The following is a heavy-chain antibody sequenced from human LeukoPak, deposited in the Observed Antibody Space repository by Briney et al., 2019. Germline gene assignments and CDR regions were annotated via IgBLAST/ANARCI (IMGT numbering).Heavy chain of an antibody. CDR2: IYYSGST. V-gene: IGHV4-59*08. D-gene: IGHD5-18*01. CDR1: NGSISSYY. CDR3: ASPRTSYRYTFDY. J-gene: IGHJ4*02. Sequence: SETLSLTCTVSNGSISSYYWSWIRQPPGKGLEWIGYIYYSGSTNYNPSLKSRVSISLDTSNNRFSLNLNFVTAADTAVYFCASPRTSYRYTFDYWGPGALVTVSS.